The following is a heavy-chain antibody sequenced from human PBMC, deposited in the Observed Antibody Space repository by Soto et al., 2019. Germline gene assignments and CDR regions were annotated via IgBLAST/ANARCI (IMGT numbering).Heavy chain of an antibody. J-gene: IGHJ6*02. CDR3: TTNPMRPYYYYGLDV. Sequence: TLSLTCADYGGSFSCYCWIWIRQPPGKGLEWIGYIYHSGSTYYNPSLKSRVSISVDRSKNQFSLKLSSVTAADTAVYYCTTNPMRPYYYYGLDVWGQGTTVTVSS. D-gene: IGHD2-2*01. V-gene: IGHV4-30-2*01. CDR2: IYHSGST. CDR1: GGSFSCYC.